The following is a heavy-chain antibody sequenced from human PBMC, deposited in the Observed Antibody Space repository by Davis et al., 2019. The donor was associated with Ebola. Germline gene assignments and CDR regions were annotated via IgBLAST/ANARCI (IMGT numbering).Heavy chain of an antibody. J-gene: IGHJ2*01. CDR2: IDTDGSRT. D-gene: IGHD1-7*01. CDR3: ARGTGTTLWYFDL. Sequence: GESLRLSCAASGFTFSSYSMNWVRHAPGKGLVWVSHIDTDGSRTDYADSVRGRFTISRDNAKQTLYLQMNSLRAEDTAVYYCARGTGTTLWYFDLWGRGTLVTVSS. CDR1: GFTFSSYS. V-gene: IGHV3-74*01.